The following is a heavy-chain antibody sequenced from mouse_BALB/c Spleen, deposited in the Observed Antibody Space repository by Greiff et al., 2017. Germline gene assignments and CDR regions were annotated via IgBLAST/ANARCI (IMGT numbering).Heavy chain of an antibody. J-gene: IGHJ4*01. Sequence: EVKLVESGGGLVQPGGSLKLSCAASGFTFSSYGMSWVRQTPDKRLELVATINSNGGSTYYPDSVTGRFTISRDNAKNTLYLQMSSLKSEDTAMYYWARDGYYGYDDDASMDDWGQGTTVTVSS. CDR1: GFTFSSYG. CDR3: ARDGYYGYDDDASMDD. D-gene: IGHD2-2*01. V-gene: IGHV5-6-3*01. CDR2: INSNGGST.